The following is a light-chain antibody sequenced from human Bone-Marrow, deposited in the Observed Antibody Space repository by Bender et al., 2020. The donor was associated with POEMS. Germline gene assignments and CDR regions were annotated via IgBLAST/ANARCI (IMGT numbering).Light chain of an antibody. CDR1: TSDIDDYNY. V-gene: IGLV2-11*01. CDR2: DVI. CDR3: CSYAGRTTWE. J-gene: IGLJ3*02. Sequence: QPALTQPRSVSGSPGQSVTVSCTGTTSDIDDYNYVSWYQQYPGKAPKLIIYDVIKRPSGVPDRFSGSKSGNTASLTISGLRTEDGADYHCCSYAGRTTWEFGGGTKLAVL.